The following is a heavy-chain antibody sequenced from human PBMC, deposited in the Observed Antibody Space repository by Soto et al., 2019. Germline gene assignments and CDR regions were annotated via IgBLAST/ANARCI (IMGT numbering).Heavy chain of an antibody. V-gene: IGHV1-18*01. J-gene: IGHJ4*02. CDR3: ARVRYGDY. D-gene: IGHD1-1*01. CDR2: ISAHNGNT. Sequence: QVHLEQSGAEVKKPGASVKVSCKGSGYGFTTYGITWVRQAPGQGLEWMAWISAHNGNTNYAQKLQGRVTVTRDTSTSTAYMELRSLRSDDTAVYYFARVRYGDYWGQGALVTVSS. CDR1: GYGFTTYG.